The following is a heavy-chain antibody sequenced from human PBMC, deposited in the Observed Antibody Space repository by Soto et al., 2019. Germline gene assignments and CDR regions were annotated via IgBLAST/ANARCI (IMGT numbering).Heavy chain of an antibody. CDR1: GLSFGDDA. V-gene: IGHV3-30-3*01. CDR3: ARDVGTQMDFWSTSGMDV. Sequence: PVGSLRLSCAASGLSFGDDAMHWVRQAPGKGLEWVAVITYDGSTKFYADSVRGRFTISRDNSKSTLYLQVASLISKDTAVYYCARDVGTQMDFWSTSGMDVWGQGTTVTVSS. J-gene: IGHJ6*02. D-gene: IGHD3-3*01. CDR2: ITYDGSTK.